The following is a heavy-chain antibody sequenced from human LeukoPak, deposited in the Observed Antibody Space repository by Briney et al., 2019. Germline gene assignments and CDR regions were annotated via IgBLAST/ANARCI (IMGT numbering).Heavy chain of an antibody. D-gene: IGHD5-24*01. V-gene: IGHV1-69*04. CDR2: IIPILGIA. CDR3: ARGDGCSTNFDY. Sequence: SVKVSCKASGGTFSSYAISWVRQAPGQGLERMGRIIPILGIANYAQKFQGRVTITADKSTSTAYMELSSLRSEDTAVYYCARGDGCSTNFDYWGQGTLVTVSS. J-gene: IGHJ4*02. CDR1: GGTFSSYA.